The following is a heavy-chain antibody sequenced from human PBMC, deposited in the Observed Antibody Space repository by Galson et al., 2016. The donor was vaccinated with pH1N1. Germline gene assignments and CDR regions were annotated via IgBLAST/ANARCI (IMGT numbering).Heavy chain of an antibody. Sequence: SLRLSCAASGFTFSRYGMHWVRQAPGKGLEWVAVIRYDGNNKYYADSVKGRFTISRDNSKNTLYLQMNSLRAEDTAMYYCAKDITMVRGASGAMDVWGQGTTVTVSS. V-gene: IGHV3-30*02. CDR1: GFTFSRYG. CDR3: AKDITMVRGASGAMDV. CDR2: IRYDGNNK. J-gene: IGHJ6*02. D-gene: IGHD3-10*01.